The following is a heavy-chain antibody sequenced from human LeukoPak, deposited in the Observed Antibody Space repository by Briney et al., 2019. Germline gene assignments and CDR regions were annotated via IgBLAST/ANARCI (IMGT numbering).Heavy chain of an antibody. CDR1: GYNFSGYW. CDR2: IYPADSDT. J-gene: IGHJ4*02. D-gene: IGHD3-22*01. V-gene: IGHV5-51*01. CDR3: ATPHDATAYYYDSSGYFY. Sequence: GESLKISCKGSGYNFSGYWIAWVRQMAGKGLEWMGIIYPADSDTRYSPSFQGQVTISADKSITPAYLQWSSLKASDTAMYYCATPHDATAYYYDSSGYFYWGQGTLVTVSS.